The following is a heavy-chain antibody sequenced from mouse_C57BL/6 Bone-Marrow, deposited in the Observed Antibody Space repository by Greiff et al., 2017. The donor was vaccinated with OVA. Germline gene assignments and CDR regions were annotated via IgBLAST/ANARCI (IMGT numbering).Heavy chain of an antibody. D-gene: IGHD1-1*01. Sequence: VKLMESGPGLVAPSQSLSITCTVSGFSLTSYGVDWVRQSPGKGLEWLGVIWGVGSTNYNSALKSRLSISKDNSKSQVFLKMNSLQTDDTAMYYCASDSTTGMDYWGQGTSVTVSS. CDR2: IWGVGST. V-gene: IGHV2-6*01. CDR3: ASDSTTGMDY. CDR1: GFSLTSYG. J-gene: IGHJ4*01.